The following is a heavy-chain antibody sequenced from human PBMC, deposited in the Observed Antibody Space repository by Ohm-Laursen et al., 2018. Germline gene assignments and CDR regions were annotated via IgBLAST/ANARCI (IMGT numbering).Heavy chain of an antibody. D-gene: IGHD6-19*01. Sequence: SLRLSCAAPGFTFSSYAMHWVRQAPGKGLEWVAIISDDGSNKYYADSVRGRFSISRDNSKNTLYLQMSSLRAEDTAVYYCAKGSIAVAGHYFDYWGQGTLVTVSS. V-gene: IGHV3-30*18. CDR3: AKGSIAVAGHYFDY. CDR1: GFTFSSYA. J-gene: IGHJ4*02. CDR2: ISDDGSNK.